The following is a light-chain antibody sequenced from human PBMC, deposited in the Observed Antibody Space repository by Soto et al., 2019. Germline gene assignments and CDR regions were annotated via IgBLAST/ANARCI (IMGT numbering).Light chain of an antibody. Sequence: ETVLTQSPATLSLSPGERATLSCRASESVSSYFAWYQQKPGQAPRLLIYGASARATGVPDRFSGSGSGTDFTLIISSLQPEDFAVYYCHQYRNSPQAFGQGTKVEIK. V-gene: IGKV3D-15*01. CDR3: HQYRNSPQA. CDR2: GAS. J-gene: IGKJ1*01. CDR1: ESVSSY.